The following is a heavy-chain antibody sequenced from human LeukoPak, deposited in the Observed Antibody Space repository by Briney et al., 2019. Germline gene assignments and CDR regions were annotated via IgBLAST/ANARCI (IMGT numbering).Heavy chain of an antibody. Sequence: KTSETLSLTCSVSGGSISGAYWSWIRQAPGKGLEWIGYIYYSGSTNYNPSLKSRVTISVDTSKNQFSLKLSSVTAADTAVYYCARSVRMVRGVSPFDYWGQGTLVTASS. J-gene: IGHJ4*02. D-gene: IGHD3-10*01. CDR3: ARSVRMVRGVSPFDY. V-gene: IGHV4-59*08. CDR1: GGSISGAY. CDR2: IYYSGST.